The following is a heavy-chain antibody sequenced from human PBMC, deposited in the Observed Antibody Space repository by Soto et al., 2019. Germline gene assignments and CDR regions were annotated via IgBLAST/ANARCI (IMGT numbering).Heavy chain of an antibody. Sequence: QVQLQESGPGLVRPSETLSLTCSVSYDSITRYSWAWVRQPPGKGLEWIGCIYSGGSTFYNPSLKSRVTISLDTSKNQFSLRLTSVTAEDTAVYYCARAPRSGDYLDHWGQGALVNVSS. V-gene: IGHV4-59*01. CDR2: IYSGGST. J-gene: IGHJ4*02. CDR1: YDSITRYS. CDR3: ARAPRSGDYLDH. D-gene: IGHD1-26*01.